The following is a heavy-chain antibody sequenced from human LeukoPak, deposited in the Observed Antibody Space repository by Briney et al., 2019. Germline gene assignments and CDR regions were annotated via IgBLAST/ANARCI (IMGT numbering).Heavy chain of an antibody. CDR3: ARDRLVIYYYGMDV. CDR1: GFTFSSYA. Sequence: GGSLRLSCAASGFTFSSYAMHWVRQAPGKGLEWVAVITYDGSNKYYADSVKGRFTISRDNSKNTLYLQMNSLRAEDTAVYYCARDRLVIYYYGMDVWGQGTTVTVSS. J-gene: IGHJ6*02. D-gene: IGHD4-23*01. CDR2: ITYDGSNK. V-gene: IGHV3-30-3*01.